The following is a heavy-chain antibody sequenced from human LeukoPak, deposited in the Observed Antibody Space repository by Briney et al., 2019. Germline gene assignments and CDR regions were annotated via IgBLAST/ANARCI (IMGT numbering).Heavy chain of an antibody. J-gene: IGHJ5*02. D-gene: IGHD6-13*01. CDR3: ARGYIAAAGTILRFFPCWFDP. V-gene: IGHV4-34*01. CDR1: GGSFSGYY. CDR2: INHSGST. Sequence: SETLSLTRAVYGGSFSGYYWSWIRQPPGKGLEWIGEINHSGSTNYNPSLKSRVTISVDTSKNQFSLKLSSVTAADTAVYYCARGYIAAAGTILRFFPCWFDPWGQGTLVTVSS.